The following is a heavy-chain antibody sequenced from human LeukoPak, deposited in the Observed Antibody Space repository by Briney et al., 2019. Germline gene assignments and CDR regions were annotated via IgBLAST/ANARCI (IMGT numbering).Heavy chain of an antibody. CDR2: IYYSGST. CDR1: GVSISNYY. CDR3: ARATGSTPTWSFDY. Sequence: PSETLSLTCAVSGVSISNYYLSWIRQPPGKGLEWIGYIYYSGSTNYNPSLKGRVTISVDTSKNQFSLKLSSVTAADTAVYYCARATGSTPTWSFDYWGQGTLVTVSS. V-gene: IGHV4-59*01. J-gene: IGHJ4*02. D-gene: IGHD2-15*01.